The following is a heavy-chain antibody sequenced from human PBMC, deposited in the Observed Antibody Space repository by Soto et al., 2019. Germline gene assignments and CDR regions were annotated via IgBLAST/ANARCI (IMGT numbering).Heavy chain of an antibody. CDR1: GFTFDDYA. V-gene: IGHV3-9*03. CDR3: VKVSYSSLTTLGSAFDV. J-gene: IGHJ3*01. D-gene: IGHD4-4*01. Sequence: QLVESGGGLVQPGRSLRLSCAASGFTFDDYAMHWVRQAPGKGLEWVSGISWSGDNMAYADSVKGRFITSRDNVKNSLYLQMNSLRVEDMALYHCVKVSYSSLTTLGSAFDVWGQGTMVTVS. CDR2: ISWSGDNM.